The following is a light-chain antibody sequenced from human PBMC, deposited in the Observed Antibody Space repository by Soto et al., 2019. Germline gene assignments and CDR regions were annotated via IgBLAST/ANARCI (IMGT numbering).Light chain of an antibody. J-gene: IGKJ1*01. V-gene: IGKV1-5*01. CDR2: DVS. CDR3: QQYNTFWT. CDR1: QSISSY. Sequence: DIQMTQSPSSLSASVGARVAITCRASQSISSYLNWYQQKPGKAPKILIYDVSYLESGVPSRFSGSGSGTEFTLTISSLQPDDSATYYCQQYNTFWTLGQGTKVDIK.